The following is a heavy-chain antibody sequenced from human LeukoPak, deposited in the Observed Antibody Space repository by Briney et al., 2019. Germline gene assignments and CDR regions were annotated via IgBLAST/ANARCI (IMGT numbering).Heavy chain of an antibody. CDR2: TYHSGTT. D-gene: IGHD3-10*01. CDR3: ARDLRVYGSGSYYNGGDMYYYYGMDV. CDR1: GYSISSGYY. J-gene: IGHJ6*04. Sequence: SETLSLTCAVSGYSISSGYYRGWIRQPPGKGQKRIGSTYHSGTTYYTPSLKCRVTISVDTSKNQFSLKLSSVTAADTAVYYCARDLRVYGSGSYYNGGDMYYYYGMDVWGKGTTVTVSS. V-gene: IGHV4-38-2*02.